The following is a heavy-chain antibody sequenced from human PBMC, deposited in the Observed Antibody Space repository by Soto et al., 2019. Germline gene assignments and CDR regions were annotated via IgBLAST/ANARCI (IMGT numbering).Heavy chain of an antibody. CDR2: IYYSGST. D-gene: IGHD3-10*01. V-gene: IGHV4-59*01. CDR3: ARGLLTMVRGVSWFDP. J-gene: IGHJ5*02. Sequence: PSETLSLTCTVSGGSISSYYWSWIRQPPGKGLEWIGYIYYSGSTNYNPSLKSRVTISVDTSKNQFSLKLSSVTAADTAVYYCARGLLTMVRGVSWFDPWGQGTLVTVSS. CDR1: GGSISSYY.